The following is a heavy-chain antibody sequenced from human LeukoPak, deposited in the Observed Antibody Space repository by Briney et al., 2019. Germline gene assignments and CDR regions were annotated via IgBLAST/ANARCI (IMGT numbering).Heavy chain of an antibody. CDR2: INHSGST. Sequence: SETLCLTCAVYGGSFSGYYWSWIRQPPGKGLEWIGEINHSGSTNYNPSLKSRVTISVDTSKNQFSLKLSSVTAADTAVYYCARGAAANGGAFDIWGQGTMVTVSS. CDR3: ARGAAANGGAFDI. D-gene: IGHD6-13*01. V-gene: IGHV4-34*01. J-gene: IGHJ3*02. CDR1: GGSFSGYY.